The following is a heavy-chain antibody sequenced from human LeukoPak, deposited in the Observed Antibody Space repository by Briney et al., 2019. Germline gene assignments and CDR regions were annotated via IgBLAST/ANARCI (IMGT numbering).Heavy chain of an antibody. Sequence: ASVKVSCKASGYTFTTYGVTWVRQAPGQGLEWMGIINPSGGSTSYAQKFQGRVTMTRDMSTSTDYMELSSLRSEDTAVYYCARDNSVEDTAWWFDPWGQGTLVTVSS. V-gene: IGHV1-46*01. CDR3: ARDNSVEDTAWWFDP. D-gene: IGHD4-23*01. J-gene: IGHJ5*02. CDR2: INPSGGST. CDR1: GYTFTTYG.